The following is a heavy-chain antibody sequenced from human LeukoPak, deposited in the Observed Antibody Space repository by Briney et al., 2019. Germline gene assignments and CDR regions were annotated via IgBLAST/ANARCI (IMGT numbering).Heavy chain of an antibody. D-gene: IGHD3-22*01. CDR2: ISGTGSST. V-gene: IGHV3-11*04. J-gene: IGHJ4*02. Sequence: GGSLRLSRAASGFTFSDYYMSWIRQAPGKGLEWVSCISGTGSSTYYADSVKGRFTISRDTAKNSLYLQMNSLRAEDTAVYYCSRGHYVTYYHHSSGYSGYWGQGTLVTVSS. CDR1: GFTFSDYY. CDR3: SRGHYVTYYHHSSGYSGY.